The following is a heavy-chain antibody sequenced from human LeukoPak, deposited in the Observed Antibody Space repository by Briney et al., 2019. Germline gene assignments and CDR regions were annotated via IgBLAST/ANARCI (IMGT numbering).Heavy chain of an antibody. V-gene: IGHV4-34*01. CDR1: GGSFSGYY. CDR3: ARLLRGGRDTPMVTMIVVRAKSGAFDI. CDR2: INHSGST. J-gene: IGHJ3*02. D-gene: IGHD3-22*01. Sequence: SETLSLTCAVFGGSFSGYYWSWIRQPPGKGLEWIGEINHSGSTNYNPSLKSRVTISVDTSKNQFSLKLSSVTAADTAVYYCARLLRGGRDTPMVTMIVVRAKSGAFDIWGQGTMVTVSS.